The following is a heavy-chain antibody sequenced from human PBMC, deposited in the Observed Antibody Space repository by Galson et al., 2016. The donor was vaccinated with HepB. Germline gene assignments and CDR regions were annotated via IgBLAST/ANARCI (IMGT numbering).Heavy chain of an antibody. CDR2: IIPIFGTA. V-gene: IGHV1-69*13. D-gene: IGHD3-10*01. Sequence: SVKVSCKASGGSFSSYGITWVRQAPGQELEWMGGIIPIFGTANSAQKFQGRVTITADESTSTAYMELSSLRSEDTAVYYCARDPNYYGSGTYHTWGQGTLVTVSS. J-gene: IGHJ5*02. CDR1: GGSFSSYG. CDR3: ARDPNYYGSGTYHT.